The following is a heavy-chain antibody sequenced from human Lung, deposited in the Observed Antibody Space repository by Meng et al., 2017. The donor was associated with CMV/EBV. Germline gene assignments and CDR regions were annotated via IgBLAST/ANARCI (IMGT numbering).Heavy chain of an antibody. D-gene: IGHD5-12*01. CDR2: ITGSGDST. Sequence: GEXXKISCVASGFTFSDFAMTWVRQAPGKGLEWVSTITGSGDSTYLADSVKGRFTISRVNSKNTLYLQMSSLRADDTAIYYCAKDLAKTKRGFRYVLDWFDPXGQGXLVTVSS. CDR1: GFTFSDFA. J-gene: IGHJ5*02. V-gene: IGHV3-23*01. CDR3: AKDLAKTKRGFRYVLDWFDP.